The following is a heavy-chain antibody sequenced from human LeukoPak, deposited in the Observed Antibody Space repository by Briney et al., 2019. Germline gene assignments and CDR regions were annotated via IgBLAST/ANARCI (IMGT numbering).Heavy chain of an antibody. J-gene: IGHJ3*02. Sequence: GGSLRLSCAASGFTFSSYWMSWVRQAPGKGLEWVTNIKQDGSEKYYVDSVKGRFTISRDNAKNSLYLQMNSLRAEDTAVYYCARARDGYNWGAFDIWGQGTMVTVSS. CDR3: ARARDGYNWGAFDI. CDR2: IKQDGSEK. D-gene: IGHD5-24*01. CDR1: GFTFSSYW. V-gene: IGHV3-7*01.